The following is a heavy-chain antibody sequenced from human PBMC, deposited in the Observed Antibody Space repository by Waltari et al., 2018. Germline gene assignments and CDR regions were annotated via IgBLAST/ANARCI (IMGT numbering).Heavy chain of an antibody. J-gene: IGHJ5*02. CDR1: GSTLTDLS. CDR2: FDPEDGET. D-gene: IGHD2-2*01. CDR3: ATAPPVVPAAKTAFDP. Sequence: QVQLVQSGAEVKKPGASVKVSCVVYGSTLTDLSIHWVLQAPGKGLEWVGGFDPEDGETIYAQKFQGRVTMTEDTSTDTAYMELSSLRSDDTAMYYCATAPPVVPAAKTAFDPWGQGTLVTVSS. V-gene: IGHV1-24*01.